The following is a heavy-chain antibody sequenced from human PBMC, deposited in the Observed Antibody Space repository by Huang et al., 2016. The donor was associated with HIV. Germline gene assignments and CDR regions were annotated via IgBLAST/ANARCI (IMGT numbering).Heavy chain of an antibody. D-gene: IGHD3-22*01. J-gene: IGHJ3*01. CDR1: GYDFGSYG. Sequence: QVQLVQSGGEVKQPGASVRFSCKASGYDFGSYGMSWVSRATGQGLAWRGWIGSDSRDTRTAQKFQCRVNITTDRSATTTYMELRSLRYDDTAVYYCARDTYYTDIWKRNDASFLWGQGTMITVYS. CDR3: ARDTYYTDIWKRNDASFL. CDR2: IGSDSRDT. V-gene: IGHV1-18*01.